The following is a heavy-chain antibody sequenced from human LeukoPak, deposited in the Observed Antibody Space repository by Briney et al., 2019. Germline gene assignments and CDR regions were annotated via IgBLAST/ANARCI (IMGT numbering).Heavy chain of an antibody. CDR3: ARVSRRLQPANIDY. D-gene: IGHD5-24*01. J-gene: IGHJ4*02. CDR1: GGTFSSYA. CDR2: ISAYNGNT. Sequence: ASVKVSCKASGGTFSSYAISWVRQAPGQGLEWMGWISAYNGNTNYAQKLQGRVTMTTDTSTSTAYMELRSLRSDDTAVYYCARVSRRLQPANIDYWGQGTLVTVSS. V-gene: IGHV1-18*01.